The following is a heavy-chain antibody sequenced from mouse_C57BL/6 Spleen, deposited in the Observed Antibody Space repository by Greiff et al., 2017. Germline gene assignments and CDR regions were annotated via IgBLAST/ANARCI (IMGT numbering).Heavy chain of an antibody. CDR2: IWSGGST. V-gene: IGHV2-2*01. D-gene: IGHD2-4*01. J-gene: IGHJ2*01. CDR3: ARNWGRDYDGGAYYFDY. Sequence: VQVVESGPGLVQPSQSLSITCTVSGFSLTSYGVHWVRQSPGKGLEWLGVIWSGGSTDYNAAFISRLSISKDNSKSQVFFKMNRLQADDTARYYCARNWGRDYDGGAYYFDYWGQGTTLTVSS. CDR1: GFSLTSYG.